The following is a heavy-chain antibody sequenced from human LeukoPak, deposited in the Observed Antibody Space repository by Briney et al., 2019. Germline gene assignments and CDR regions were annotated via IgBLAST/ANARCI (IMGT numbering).Heavy chain of an antibody. V-gene: IGHV4-61*02. CDR3: ARVNWSGYDFRGAFDI. CDR1: GGSISSGSYY. D-gene: IGHD5-12*01. CDR2: IYTSGST. Sequence: PSETLSLTCTVSGGSISSGSYYWSWIRQPAGKGLEWIGRIYTSGSTNYNPSLKSRVTISVDTSKNQFSLKLSSVTAADTAVYYCARVNWSGYDFRGAFDIWGQGTMVTVSS. J-gene: IGHJ3*02.